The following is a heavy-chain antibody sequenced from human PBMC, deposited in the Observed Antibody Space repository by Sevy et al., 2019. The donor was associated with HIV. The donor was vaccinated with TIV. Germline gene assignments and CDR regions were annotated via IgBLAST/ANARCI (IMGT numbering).Heavy chain of an antibody. D-gene: IGHD2-15*01. CDR3: ARAFCSGGRCYSLAY. CDR2: ISPHNGDT. CDR1: GYTFSTYR. J-gene: IGHJ4*02. V-gene: IGHV1-18*01. Sequence: ASVKVSCKVSGYTFSTYRITWVRQAPGQGLEWMGWISPHNGDTNYARKLQGKVSMTTDTSMTTAYMELRGLTSDDTALYYCARAFCSGGRCYSLAYWGQGTLVTVSS.